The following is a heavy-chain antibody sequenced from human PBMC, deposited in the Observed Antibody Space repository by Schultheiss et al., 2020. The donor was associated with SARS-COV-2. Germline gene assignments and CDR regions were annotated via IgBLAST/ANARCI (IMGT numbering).Heavy chain of an antibody. CDR1: GGSISSSSYY. CDR3: ARQLAGTGYSWFDP. D-gene: IGHD6-19*01. V-gene: IGHV4-61*05. Sequence: SETLSLTCAVSGGSISSSSYYWGWIRQPPGKGLEWIGYIYYSGSTNYNPSLKSRLTMSVDTSKNQFSLKLSSVTAADTAVYYCARQLAGTGYSWFDPWGQGTLVTVSS. J-gene: IGHJ5*02. CDR2: IYYSGST.